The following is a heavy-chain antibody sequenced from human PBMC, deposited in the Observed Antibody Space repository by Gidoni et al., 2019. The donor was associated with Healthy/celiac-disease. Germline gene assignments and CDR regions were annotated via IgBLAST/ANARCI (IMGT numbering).Heavy chain of an antibody. CDR2: INPNSGGT. Sequence: QVQLVQSGAEVQKPGASVQVSCKASGYTFTGYYMPWVRQAPGQGLEWMGWINPNSGGTNYAQKFQGRVTMTRDTSISTAYMELSRLRSDDTAVYYCARDGYCSGGSCYPSYYYYGMDVWGQGTTVTVSS. J-gene: IGHJ6*02. CDR1: GYTFTGYY. CDR3: ARDGYCSGGSCYPSYYYYGMDV. V-gene: IGHV1-2*02. D-gene: IGHD2-15*01.